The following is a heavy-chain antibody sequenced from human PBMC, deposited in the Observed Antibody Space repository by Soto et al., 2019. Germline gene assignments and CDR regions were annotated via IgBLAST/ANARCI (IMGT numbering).Heavy chain of an antibody. J-gene: IGHJ4*02. Sequence: PSETLSLTCAVYGGSFSGYYWSWIRQPPGKGLEWIGEINHSGSTNYNPSLKSRVTISVDTSKNQFSLKLSSVTAADTAVYYCARVRSIAAAFDYWGQGTLVTVSS. CDR2: INHSGST. V-gene: IGHV4-34*01. CDR1: GGSFSGYY. D-gene: IGHD6-13*01. CDR3: ARVRSIAAAFDY.